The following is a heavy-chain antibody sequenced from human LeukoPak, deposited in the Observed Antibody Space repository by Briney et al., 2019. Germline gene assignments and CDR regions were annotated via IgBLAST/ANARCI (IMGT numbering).Heavy chain of an antibody. V-gene: IGHV3-53*01. CDR3: ARRAGAYSHPYDY. CDR1: GFTVSSNS. Sequence: PGGSLRLSCTVSGFTVSSNSMSWVRQAPGEGLEWVSFIYSGTIHYSDSVQGRFTIPRHNSKNTLYLQMNSLRAEDKAVYYCARRAGAYSHPYDYWGQGTLVTVSS. CDR2: IYSGTI. D-gene: IGHD4/OR15-4a*01. J-gene: IGHJ4*02.